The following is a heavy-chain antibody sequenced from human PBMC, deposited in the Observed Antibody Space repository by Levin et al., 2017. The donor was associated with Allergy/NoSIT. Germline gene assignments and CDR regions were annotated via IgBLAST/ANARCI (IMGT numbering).Heavy chain of an antibody. CDR3: AGGVSSSPYYYYYYMDV. Sequence: ASVKVSCAASGFTFSSYSMNWVRQAPGKGLEWVSSISSSSSYIYYADSVKGRFTISRDNAKNSLYLQMNSLRAEDTAVYYCAGGVSSSPYYYYYYMDVWGKGTTVTVSS. CDR2: ISSSSSYI. CDR1: GFTFSSYS. D-gene: IGHD6-6*01. J-gene: IGHJ6*03. V-gene: IGHV3-21*01.